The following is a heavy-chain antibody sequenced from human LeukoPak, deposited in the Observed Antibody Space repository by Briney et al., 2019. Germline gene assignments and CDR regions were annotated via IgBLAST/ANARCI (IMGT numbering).Heavy chain of an antibody. CDR2: ISGSGGST. D-gene: IGHD1-26*01. V-gene: IGHV3-23*01. J-gene: IGHJ4*02. CDR1: GFTFSSYS. CDR3: AKGVSGSYAGRLDY. Sequence: GGSLRLSCAASGFTFSSYSMNWVRQAPGKGLEWVSAISGSGGSTYYADSVKGRFTISRDNSKNTLYLQMNSLRAEDTAVYYCAKGVSGSYAGRLDYWGQGTLATVSS.